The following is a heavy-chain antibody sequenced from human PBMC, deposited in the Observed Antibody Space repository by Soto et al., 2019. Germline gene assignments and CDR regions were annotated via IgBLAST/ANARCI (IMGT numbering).Heavy chain of an antibody. D-gene: IGHD3-16*01. J-gene: IGHJ6*02. CDR3: AGQPTAGSFYDLGSYYYYYGMDV. V-gene: IGHV4-30-2*01. CDR2: IYHTGTT. Sequence: SETRALTCPVSGGSINSGDYSWTLIGQPPGKGLEWIGYIYHTGTTYYNMSLKSRVTISVDRSKNQFSLNLSSVTAADSAVYYCAGQPTAGSFYDLGSYYYYYGMDVWGQGTTVT. CDR1: GGSINSGDYS.